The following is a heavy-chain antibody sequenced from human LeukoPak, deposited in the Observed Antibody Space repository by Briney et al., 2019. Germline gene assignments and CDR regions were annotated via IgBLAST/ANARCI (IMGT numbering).Heavy chain of an antibody. D-gene: IGHD6-6*01. Sequence: PGGSLRLSCAASGFTFSRYWMSWVRQAPGKGLEWVANINQAEIEKYYVDSVKGRFTFSRDNAKNSLYLQMNSLRAEDTAVYYCARVFSSSSNWFDPWGQGTLVTVSS. CDR2: INQAEIEK. CDR3: ARVFSSSSNWFDP. CDR1: GFTFSRYW. J-gene: IGHJ5*02. V-gene: IGHV3-7*05.